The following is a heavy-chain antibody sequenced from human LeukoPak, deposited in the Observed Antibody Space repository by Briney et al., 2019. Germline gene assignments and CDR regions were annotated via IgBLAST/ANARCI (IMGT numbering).Heavy chain of an antibody. V-gene: IGHV4-59*01. CDR3: ARGADYYGSGRVFDY. CDR2: IYYSGST. CDR1: GGSTSIYY. D-gene: IGHD3-10*01. J-gene: IGHJ4*02. Sequence: SETLSLTCTDSGGSTSIYYWSWIRQPPGKGLEWIGYIYYSGSTNYNPSLKSRVTISVDASKNQFSLKLSSVTAADTAVYYCARGADYYGSGRVFDYWGQGTLVTVSS.